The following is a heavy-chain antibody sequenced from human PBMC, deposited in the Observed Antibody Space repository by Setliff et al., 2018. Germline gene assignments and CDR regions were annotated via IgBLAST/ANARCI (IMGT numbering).Heavy chain of an antibody. J-gene: IGHJ6*02. V-gene: IGHV4-59*08. Sequence: LSLTCIVSGGSINSYYWNWIRQPPGKGLEWIGYIYYSGNSNYDTNYNPSLKSRVTILSDTSKNQFSLKLSSVTAADTAVYYCARQAKSIAAPPADYYGMDVWGQGTTVTVSS. CDR1: GGSINSYY. CDR3: ARQAKSIAAPPADYYGMDV. D-gene: IGHD6-6*01. CDR2: IYYSGNSNYDT.